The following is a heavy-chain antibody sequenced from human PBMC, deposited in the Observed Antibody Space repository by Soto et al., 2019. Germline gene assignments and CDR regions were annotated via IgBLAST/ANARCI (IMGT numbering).Heavy chain of an antibody. CDR1: GYTFTSYA. V-gene: IGHV1-3*01. CDR3: ARDSKVGVPDFQH. Sequence: ASVKVSCKASGYTFTSYAMHWVRQAPGQRLEWMGWINAGNGNTKYSQKFQGRVTITRDTSASTAYMELSSLRSEDTAVYYCARDSKVGVPDFQHWGQGTLVTVSS. CDR2: INAGNGNT. J-gene: IGHJ1*01. D-gene: IGHD2-2*01.